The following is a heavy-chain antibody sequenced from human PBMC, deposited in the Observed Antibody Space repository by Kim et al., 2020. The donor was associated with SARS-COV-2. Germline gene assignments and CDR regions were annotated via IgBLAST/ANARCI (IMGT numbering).Heavy chain of an antibody. J-gene: IGHJ6*02. D-gene: IGHD1-26*01. CDR1: GFTFSSYA. CDR3: AKDRIVGAYYYYYGMDV. V-gene: IGHV3-23*01. Sequence: GGSLRLSCAASGFTFSSYAMSWVRQAPGKGLEWVSAISGSGGSTYYADSVKGRFTISRDNSKNTLYLQMNSLRAEDTAVYYCAKDRIVGAYYYYYGMDVWGQGTTVTVSS. CDR2: ISGSGGST.